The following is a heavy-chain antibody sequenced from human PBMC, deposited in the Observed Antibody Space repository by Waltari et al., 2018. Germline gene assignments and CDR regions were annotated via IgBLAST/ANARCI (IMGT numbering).Heavy chain of an antibody. J-gene: IGHJ4*02. D-gene: IGHD3-3*01. CDR3: AKSLEGLDY. CDR2: LPYDGSDK. Sequence: QVQLVESGGGVVQPGGSLRLSCAASGFTFNKYAMHWVRQAPGKGLEWAAFLPYDGSDKYYADSVKGRFTISRDNSKSTLYLQMNSLRPEDTAVYYCAKSLEGLDYWGQGTLVTVSS. CDR1: GFTFNKYA. V-gene: IGHV3-30*02.